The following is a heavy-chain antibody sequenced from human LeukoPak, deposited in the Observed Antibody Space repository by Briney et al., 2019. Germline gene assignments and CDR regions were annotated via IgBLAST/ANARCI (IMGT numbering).Heavy chain of an antibody. Sequence: SETLSLTCTVSGGSISSYYWSWIRQPPGKGLEWIGYIYYSGSTNYNPSLKSRVTISVDTSKNQFSLKLSSVTAADTAMYYCASIGYSYAFDYWGQGTLVTVSS. CDR1: GGSISSYY. J-gene: IGHJ4*02. D-gene: IGHD5-18*01. CDR3: ASIGYSYAFDY. CDR2: IYYSGST. V-gene: IGHV4-59*01.